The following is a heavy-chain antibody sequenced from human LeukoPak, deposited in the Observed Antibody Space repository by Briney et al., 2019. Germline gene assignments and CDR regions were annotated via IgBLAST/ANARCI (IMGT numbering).Heavy chain of an antibody. D-gene: IGHD3-9*01. J-gene: IGHJ6*03. CDR3: AKGKAGHYHSVTDEYYYYMDV. CDR2: ISYSGST. V-gene: IGHV4-34*01. Sequence: PSETLSLTCVVDGGYFSGFYWTWLRPAPGKGLERIGEISYSGSTKYNPSLKSRVTIEVDTPKKQISLNLSSLTAADTAVYYCAKGKAGHYHSVTDEYYYYMDVWGKGTTVIVSS. CDR1: GGYFSGFY.